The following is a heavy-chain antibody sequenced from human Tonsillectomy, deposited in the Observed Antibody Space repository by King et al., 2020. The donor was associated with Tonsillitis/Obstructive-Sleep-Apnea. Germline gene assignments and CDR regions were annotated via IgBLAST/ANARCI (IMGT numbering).Heavy chain of an antibody. D-gene: IGHD1-14*01. J-gene: IGHJ6*03. CDR3: ARRRSDTTDDMDG. CDR2: IYPGDSDT. V-gene: IGHV5-51*01. Sequence: QLVQSGAEVKEPGESLKISCKASGYSFTIYWLGWVRQMPGKGLEWMGIIYPGDSDTKYSPSFQGQVTISADNSISPAYLQWSSLKASDTAIYYCARRRSDTTDDMDGWGTGTTVTV. CDR1: GYSFTIYW.